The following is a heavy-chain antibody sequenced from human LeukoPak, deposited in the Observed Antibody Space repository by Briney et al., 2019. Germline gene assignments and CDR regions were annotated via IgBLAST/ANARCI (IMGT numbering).Heavy chain of an antibody. CDR3: EAAMGKLDY. V-gene: IGHV1-69*02. D-gene: IGHD5-18*01. Sequence: GSSVKVSCKASGGTFSSYTISWVRQALGQGLEWMGRIIAILGIANYAQKFQGRVTITADKSTSTAYMELSSLRSEDTAVYYCEAAMGKLDYWGQGTLVTVSS. CDR1: GGTFSSYT. CDR2: IIAILGIA. J-gene: IGHJ4*02.